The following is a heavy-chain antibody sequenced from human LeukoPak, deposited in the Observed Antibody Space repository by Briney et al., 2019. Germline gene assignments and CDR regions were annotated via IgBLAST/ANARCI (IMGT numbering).Heavy chain of an antibody. J-gene: IGHJ4*02. D-gene: IGHD3-22*01. V-gene: IGHV3-7*01. CDR3: AREGPMIVETD. CDR1: GFTFSSYW. CDR2: IKQDGSEK. Sequence: GGSLRLSCAAPGFTFSSYWMSWVRQAPGKGLEWVANIKQDGSEKYYVDSVKGRFTISRDNAKNSLYLQMNSLRAEDTAVYYCAREGPMIVETDWGQGTLVTVSS.